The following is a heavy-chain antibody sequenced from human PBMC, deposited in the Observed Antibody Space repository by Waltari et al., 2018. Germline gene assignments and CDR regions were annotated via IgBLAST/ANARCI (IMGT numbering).Heavy chain of an antibody. CDR3: ASDVHSGRYGWFDP. Sequence: EVQLVESGGGLVHPGGSLRLSCEASGFTFSPFWGHWVRQVPGKGLVWVSRIKRDGSATSYADSVKGRFTISRDNAKNTVYLQMNSLRVEDTAVYHCASDVHSGRYGWFDPWGQGTLVTVSS. CDR2: IKRDGSAT. V-gene: IGHV3-74*01. CDR1: GFTFSPFW. J-gene: IGHJ5*02. D-gene: IGHD1-26*01.